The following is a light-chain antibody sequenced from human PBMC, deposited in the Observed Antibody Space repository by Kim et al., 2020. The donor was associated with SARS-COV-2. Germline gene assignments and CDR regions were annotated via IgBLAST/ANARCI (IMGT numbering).Light chain of an antibody. CDR3: QEYNNWPTLS. CDR2: GAA. J-gene: IGKJ4*01. V-gene: IGKV3D-15*01. CDR1: HSATTN. Sequence: SPAEGATPPCRPSHSATTNLAWYQQHPGRAPRLLIYGAAIRATAIPARFSGSGSATDFTLTISSRQSEDSAVYYCQEYNNWPTLSFGGGTKVDIK.